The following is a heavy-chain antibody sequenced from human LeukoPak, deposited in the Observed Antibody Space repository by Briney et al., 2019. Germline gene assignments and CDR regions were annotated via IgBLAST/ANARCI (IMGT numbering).Heavy chain of an antibody. J-gene: IGHJ3*02. CDR3: AREDTAMGDAFDI. V-gene: IGHV4-39*01. D-gene: IGHD5-18*01. Sequence: SETLSLTCTVSGGPISNSNSYWGWIRQPPGMGPEWIGSIYYRGSTYYNPSLKGRVTVSVDTSKNQFSVKLSSVTAADTAMYYCAREDTAMGDAFDIWGQGTAVTVS. CDR2: IYYRGST. CDR1: GGPISNSNSY.